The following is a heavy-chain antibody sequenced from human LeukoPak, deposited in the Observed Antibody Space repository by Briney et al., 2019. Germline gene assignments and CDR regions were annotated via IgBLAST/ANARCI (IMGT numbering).Heavy chain of an antibody. V-gene: IGHV3-21*01. J-gene: IGHJ3*02. CDR2: ISSSSSYI. CDR1: GFTFSSYS. D-gene: IGHD4-17*01. Sequence: GGSLRLSCAASGFTFSSYSMNWVRQAPGKGLEWVSSISSSSSYIYYADSVKGRFTISRDNAKNSLYLQMNCLRAEDTAVYYCARGATVNAFDIWGQGTMVTVSS. CDR3: ARGATVNAFDI.